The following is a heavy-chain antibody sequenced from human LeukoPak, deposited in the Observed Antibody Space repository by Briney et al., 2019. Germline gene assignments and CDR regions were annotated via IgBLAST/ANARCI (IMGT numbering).Heavy chain of an antibody. V-gene: IGHV3-66*02. CDR3: ANENYYGSGSYPDY. CDR1: GFTVSSNY. CDR2: IYSGGST. Sequence: GGSLRLSCAASGFTVSSNYMSWVRQAPGKGLEWVSVIYSGGSTYYADSVKGRFTISRDNSKNTLYLQMNSLRAEDTAVYYCANENYYGSGSYPDYWGLGTLVTVSS. J-gene: IGHJ4*02. D-gene: IGHD3-10*01.